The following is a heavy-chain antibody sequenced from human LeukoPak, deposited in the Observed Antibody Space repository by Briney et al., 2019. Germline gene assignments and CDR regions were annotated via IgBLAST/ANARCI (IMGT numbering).Heavy chain of an antibody. CDR2: IIPIFGTA. D-gene: IGHD4-17*01. CDR1: GGTFSSYA. J-gene: IGHJ2*01. V-gene: IGHV1-69*13. Sequence: ASVKVSCKASGGTFSSYAISWVRQATGQGLEWMGGIIPIFGTANYAQKFQGRVTITADESTSTAYMELSSLRSEDTAVYYCAREGTGGDYVRWFFDLWGRGTLVTVSS. CDR3: AREGTGGDYVRWFFDL.